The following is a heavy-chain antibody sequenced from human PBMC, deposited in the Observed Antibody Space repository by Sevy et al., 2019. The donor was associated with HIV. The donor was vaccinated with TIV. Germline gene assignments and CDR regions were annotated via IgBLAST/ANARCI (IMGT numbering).Heavy chain of an antibody. CDR3: ARIPAISPPNYDMDL. V-gene: IGHV3-11*01. CDR1: GFSFSSFY. J-gene: IGHJ6*02. Sequence: GGSLRLSCAASGFSFSSFYMTWIRQAPGKGLQWVASISSSGQITDYADSVKGRFAVSRDNANNSLFLHMKNLRADDTGVLFCARIPAISPPNYDMDLWGQGTTVTVSS. CDR2: ISSSGQIT. D-gene: IGHD2-2*01.